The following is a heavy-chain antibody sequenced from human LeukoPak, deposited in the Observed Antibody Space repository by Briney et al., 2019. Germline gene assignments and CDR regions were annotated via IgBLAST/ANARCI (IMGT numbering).Heavy chain of an antibody. V-gene: IGHV4-39*01. CDR3: ARQIGRDLWAFDY. CDR2: IYYSGST. J-gene: IGHJ4*02. CDR1: GGSISSSSYY. Sequence: SETLSLTCTVSGGSISSSSYYWGWIRQPPGKGLEWIGSIYYSGSTYYNPSLKSRVTISVDTSKNQFSLKLSSVTAADTAIYYCARQIGRDLWAFDYWGQGTLVSVSS. D-gene: IGHD3-16*01.